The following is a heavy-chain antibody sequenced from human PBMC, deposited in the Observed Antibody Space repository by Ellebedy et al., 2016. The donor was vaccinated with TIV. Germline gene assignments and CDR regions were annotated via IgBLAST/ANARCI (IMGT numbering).Heavy chain of an antibody. Sequence: GESLKISCKGSGYSFTSYWIGWVRQMPGKGLEWMGIIYPGDSDTRYSPSFQGQVTISADKSISTAYLQWSSLKASDTAIYYCASSVDYYESSGYNSPFDYWGQGTLVTVSS. CDR3: ASSVDYYESSGYNSPFDY. J-gene: IGHJ4*02. D-gene: IGHD3-22*01. CDR1: GYSFTSYW. CDR2: IYPGDSDT. V-gene: IGHV5-51*01.